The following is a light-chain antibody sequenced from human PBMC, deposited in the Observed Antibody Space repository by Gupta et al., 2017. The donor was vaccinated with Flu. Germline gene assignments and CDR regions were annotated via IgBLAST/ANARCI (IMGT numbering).Light chain of an antibody. CDR2: GAS. CDR3: QQYGSSPRT. Sequence: ERVTLACRASQSGSSNYLAWYQQKPGQAPRLLIYGASSRATGIPDRFSGSGSGTDFTLTISRREPEDFAVYYCQQYGSSPRTFGQGTKVEIK. V-gene: IGKV3-20*01. J-gene: IGKJ1*01. CDR1: QSGSSNY.